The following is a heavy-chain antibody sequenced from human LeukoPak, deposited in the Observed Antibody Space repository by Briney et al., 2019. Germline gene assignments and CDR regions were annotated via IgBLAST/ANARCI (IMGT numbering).Heavy chain of an antibody. Sequence: GSLRLSCAASGFTFDSYVMHWVRPAPGKGLEWVAVISFDGSDKYYADSVKGRFTISRDNSKNTLYLQMNSLRADDTAVYYCARDGEVWYSRAWVPFFSYWGQGTLVTVSS. V-gene: IGHV3-30*04. CDR1: GFTFDSYV. J-gene: IGHJ4*02. CDR3: ARDGEVWYSRAWVPFFSY. D-gene: IGHD6-19*01. CDR2: ISFDGSDK.